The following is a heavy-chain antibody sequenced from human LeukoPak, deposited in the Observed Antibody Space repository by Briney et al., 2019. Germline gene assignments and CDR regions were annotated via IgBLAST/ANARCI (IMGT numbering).Heavy chain of an antibody. J-gene: IGHJ4*02. V-gene: IGHV4-39*01. CDR2: IYYSGST. CDR1: GGSISRSGSYY. CDR3: ARLRSGYHDY. Sequence: SETLSLTCTVSGGSISRSGSYYWGWIRQPPGKGLEWIGSIYYSGSTYYNPSLKSRVTISVDTSKNQFSLKLSSVTAADTAVYYCARLRSGYHDYWGQGTLVTVSS. D-gene: IGHD3-3*01.